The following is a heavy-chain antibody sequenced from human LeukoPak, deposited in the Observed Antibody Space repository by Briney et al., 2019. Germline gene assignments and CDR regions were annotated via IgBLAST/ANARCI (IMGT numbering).Heavy chain of an antibody. CDR1: GGSIGTNF. J-gene: IGHJ4*02. D-gene: IGHD6-13*01. CDR3: ARSDTHHIHSSSWHFDY. V-gene: IGHV4-59*01. Sequence: PSETLYLTCSVSGGSIGTNFWSWIRQVPGNGLEWIGYMSYSGSTNYNPSLKSRVSISIDTSKNQFSLDLNSVTAADTAVYYCARSDTHHIHSSSWHFDYWGQGTLVTVSS. CDR2: MSYSGST.